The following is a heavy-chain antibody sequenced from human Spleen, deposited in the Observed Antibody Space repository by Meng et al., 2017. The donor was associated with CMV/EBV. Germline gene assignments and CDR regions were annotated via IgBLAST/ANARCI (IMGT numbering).Heavy chain of an antibody. V-gene: IGHV1-69*05. J-gene: IGHJ6*02. Sequence: SVKVSCKASGGTFSSYAISRVRQAPGQGLEWMGGIIPIFGTANYAQKFQGRVTITTDESTSTAYMELSSLRSEDTAVYYCASISFIVVVPAAIDYYYGMDVWGQGTTVTVSS. CDR2: IIPIFGTA. CDR1: GGTFSSYA. D-gene: IGHD2-2*02. CDR3: ASISFIVVVPAAIDYYYGMDV.